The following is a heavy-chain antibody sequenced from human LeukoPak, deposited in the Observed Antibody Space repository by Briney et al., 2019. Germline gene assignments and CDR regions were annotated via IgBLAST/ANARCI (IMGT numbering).Heavy chain of an antibody. CDR2: ISGSGGST. CDR1: GFTFSSYA. D-gene: IGHD4-17*01. V-gene: IGHV3-23*01. Sequence: GSLRLSCAASGFTFSSYAMSWVRQAPGEGLEWVSAISGSGGSTYYADSVKGRFTISRDNSKNTLYLQMNSLRAEDTAVYYCAKDTYGVYYYMDVWGKGTTVTVSS. CDR3: AKDTYGVYYYMDV. J-gene: IGHJ6*03.